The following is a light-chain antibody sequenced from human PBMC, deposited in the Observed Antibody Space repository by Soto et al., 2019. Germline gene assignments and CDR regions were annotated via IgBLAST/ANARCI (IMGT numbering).Light chain of an antibody. CDR3: QQSYSTPPA. CDR1: QSISSY. Sequence: DIQMTQSPSSLSASVGDRVTITCRASQSISSYLNWYQQKPWKAPKLLIYAASSLQSGVPSRFSGSGSGTEFTLTISSLQTEDFASYYCQQSYSTPPAFGQGTKVEIQ. CDR2: AAS. J-gene: IGKJ1*01. V-gene: IGKV1-39*01.